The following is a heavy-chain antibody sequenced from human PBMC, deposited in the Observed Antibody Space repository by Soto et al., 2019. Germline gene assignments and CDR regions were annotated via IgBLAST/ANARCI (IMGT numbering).Heavy chain of an antibody. D-gene: IGHD6-13*01. CDR2: ISSSSSYT. CDR1: GFTFSDYY. Sequence: GGSLRPSCAASGFTFSDYYMSWIRQAPGKGLEWVSYISSSSSYTNYADSVKGRFTISRDNAKNSLYLQMNSLRAEDTAVYYCARAGIATYSFDYWGQGTLVTVSS. V-gene: IGHV3-11*06. J-gene: IGHJ4*02. CDR3: ARAGIATYSFDY.